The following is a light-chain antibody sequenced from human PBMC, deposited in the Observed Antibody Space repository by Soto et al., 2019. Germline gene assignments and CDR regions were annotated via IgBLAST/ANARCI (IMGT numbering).Light chain of an antibody. CDR1: QTISSW. CDR3: QQTYNLPRT. CDR2: KAS. J-gene: IGKJ1*01. V-gene: IGKV1-5*03. Sequence: IQRTHHPSTLSGSVGDRVTITFRASQTISSWLAWYQQKPGKAPKLLIYKASTLKSGVPSRFSGSGSGTDFTLTINNMQREDFATYYCQQTYNLPRTFGQGTKVAIK.